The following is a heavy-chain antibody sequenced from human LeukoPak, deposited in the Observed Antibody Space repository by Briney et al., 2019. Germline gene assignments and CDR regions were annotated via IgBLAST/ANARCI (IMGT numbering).Heavy chain of an antibody. CDR2: INPNSGGT. J-gene: IGHJ5*02. V-gene: IGHV1-2*02. CDR1: GYTFTGYY. Sequence: GASVKVSCKASGYTFTGYYMHWVRQAPGQGLEWMGWINPNSGGTNYAQKFQGRVTTTRDTSISTAYMELSRLRSDDTAVYYCTGNVQAGFDPWGQGTLVTVSS. D-gene: IGHD3-10*01. CDR3: TGNVQAGFDP.